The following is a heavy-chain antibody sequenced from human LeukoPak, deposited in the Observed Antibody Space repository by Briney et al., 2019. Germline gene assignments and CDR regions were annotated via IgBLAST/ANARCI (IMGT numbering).Heavy chain of an antibody. D-gene: IGHD3-3*01. V-gene: IGHV4-34*01. J-gene: IGHJ6*03. CDR1: GGSFSGYY. CDR3: ARVPPYYDFWSGYYRGPYYYYYMDV. Sequence: SETLSLTCAVYGGSFSGYYWSWIRQPPGKGLEWIGEFNHSGSTNYNPSLKSRVTISVDTSKNQFSLKLSSVTAADTAVYYCARVPPYYDFWSGYYRGPYYYYYMDVWGKGTTVTVSS. CDR2: FNHSGST.